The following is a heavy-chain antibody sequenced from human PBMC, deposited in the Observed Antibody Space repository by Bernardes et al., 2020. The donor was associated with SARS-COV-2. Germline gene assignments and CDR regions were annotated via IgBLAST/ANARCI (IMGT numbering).Heavy chain of an antibody. D-gene: IGHD3-9*01. CDR1: GITLTTYW. J-gene: IGHJ6*02. V-gene: IGHV3-74*01. CDR3: VRGGPPNYDILTGYYYYGREI. Sequence: GSLRLSCAASGITLTTYWLHWVRQAPGKGLVWVSRINSDGSSTSYAGSVKGRFTIARDNAKNTVYLEMNSLRAEDTALYYCVRGGPPNYDILTGYYYYGREIWGQGTTVTVSS. CDR2: INSDGSST.